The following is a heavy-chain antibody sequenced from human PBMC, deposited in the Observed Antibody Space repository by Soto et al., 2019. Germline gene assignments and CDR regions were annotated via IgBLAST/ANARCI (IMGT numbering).Heavy chain of an antibody. CDR3: ARESEDLTSNFDY. Sequence: GGSLRLSCAASGFTFRSYAMNWVRQAPGKGLEWVSSISSTTNYIYYGDSMKGRFTISRDNAKSSLYLEMNSLRAEDTAVYYCARESEDLTSNFDYWGQGTLVTVSS. CDR1: GFTFRSYA. V-gene: IGHV3-21*06. CDR2: ISSTTNYI. J-gene: IGHJ4*02.